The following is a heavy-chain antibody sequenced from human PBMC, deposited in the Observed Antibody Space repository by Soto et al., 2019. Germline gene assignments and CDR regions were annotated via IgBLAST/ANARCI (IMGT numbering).Heavy chain of an antibody. V-gene: IGHV3-30*18. J-gene: IGHJ3*02. Sequence: QVQLVESGGGVVQPGRSLRLSCAASGFTFSSYGMHWVRQAPGKGLEWVAVISYDGSKKYYADSVKGRFTISRDNSKNTLYLQMNSLRAEDTAVYYCAKAPLGVITPHVLPFDIWGQGTMVTVSS. CDR2: ISYDGSKK. CDR3: AKAPLGVITPHVLPFDI. CDR1: GFTFSSYG. D-gene: IGHD3-22*01.